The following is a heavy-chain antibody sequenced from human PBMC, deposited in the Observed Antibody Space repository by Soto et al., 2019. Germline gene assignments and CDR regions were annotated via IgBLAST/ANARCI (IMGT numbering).Heavy chain of an antibody. CDR2: IWYDGSNK. CDR1: GFTFSSYG. D-gene: IGHD3-9*01. Sequence: QVQLVESGGGVVQPGRSLRLSCAASGFTFSSYGMHWVRQAPGKGLEWVAVIWYDGSNKYYADSVKGRFTISRDKSKNTLYLQMNSLRAEDTAVYYCASNVLRYVDWLLPSPSDAFDIWGQGTMVTVSS. J-gene: IGHJ3*02. V-gene: IGHV3-33*01. CDR3: ASNVLRYVDWLLPSPSDAFDI.